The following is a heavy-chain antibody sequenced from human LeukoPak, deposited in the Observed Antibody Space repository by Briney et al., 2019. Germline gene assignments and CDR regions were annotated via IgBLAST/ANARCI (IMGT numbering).Heavy chain of an antibody. CDR2: IWYDGSNK. Sequence: GGSLRLSCAASGFTFSNYGMHWVRQAPGKGLEWVAVIWYDGSNKYYAGSVKGRFTISRDNSKNTLYLQMNSLRAEDTAVYYCARTMRPILTGYYSLDYWGQGTLVTVSS. D-gene: IGHD3-9*01. V-gene: IGHV3-33*01. J-gene: IGHJ4*02. CDR3: ARTMRPILTGYYSLDY. CDR1: GFTFSNYG.